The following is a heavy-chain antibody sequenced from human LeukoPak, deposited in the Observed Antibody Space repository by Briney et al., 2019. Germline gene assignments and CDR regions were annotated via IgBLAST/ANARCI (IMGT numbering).Heavy chain of an antibody. CDR1: GFTFSSYA. J-gene: IGHJ4*02. CDR2: ISGSGGST. CDR3: AKVVGQQLVGFDY. V-gene: IGHV3-23*01. Sequence: GGSLRLSCAASGFTFSSYAMSWVRQAPGKGLEWVSAISGSGGSTYYADSVKGRFTISRDNSRNTLYLQMNSLRAEDTAVYYCAKVVGQQLVGFDYWGQGTLVTVSS. D-gene: IGHD6-13*01.